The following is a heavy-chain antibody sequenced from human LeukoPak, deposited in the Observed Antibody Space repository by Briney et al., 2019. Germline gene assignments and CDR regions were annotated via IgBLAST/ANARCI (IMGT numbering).Heavy chain of an antibody. CDR1: GYTFTSYG. CDR3: ARSLRGSYSSDY. CDR2: IIPILGIA. D-gene: IGHD1-26*01. V-gene: IGHV1-69*04. J-gene: IGHJ4*02. Sequence: GASVKVSCKASGYTFTSYGISWVRQAPGQGLEWMGRIIPILGIANYAQKFQGRVTITADKSTSTAYMELSSLRSEDTAVYYCARSLRGSYSSDYWGQGTLVTVSS.